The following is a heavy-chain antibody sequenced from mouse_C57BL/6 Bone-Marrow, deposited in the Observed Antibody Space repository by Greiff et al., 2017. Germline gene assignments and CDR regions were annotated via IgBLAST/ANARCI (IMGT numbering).Heavy chain of an antibody. CDR3: AKGNYYGSSYVEDWFAY. CDR1: GYTFTSYW. Sequence: QVQLQQPGAELVKPGASVKMSCKASGYTFTSYWITWVKQRPGQGLGWIGDIYPGSGSTNYNEKFKSKATLTVDTSASTAYMQLSSLTSEDSAVYYCAKGNYYGSSYVEDWFAYWGQGTLVTVSA. D-gene: IGHD1-1*01. J-gene: IGHJ3*01. CDR2: IYPGSGST. V-gene: IGHV1-55*01.